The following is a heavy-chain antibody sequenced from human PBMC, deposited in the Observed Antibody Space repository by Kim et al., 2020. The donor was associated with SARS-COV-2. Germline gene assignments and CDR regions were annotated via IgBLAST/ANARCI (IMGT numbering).Heavy chain of an antibody. CDR3: ARGLKGDTFYYYYGMDV. CDR1: GFTFSNYA. V-gene: IGHV3-30*04. Sequence: GGSLRLSCAASGFTFSNYAMYWVRQAPGKGLEWVAVISYDGNKEHYIESVKGRFTVSRDNSKNTLDLEMNSLRAEDTAVYFCARGLKGDTFYYYYGMDVWGRGTTVTVSS. D-gene: IGHD2-21*01. CDR2: ISYDGNKE. J-gene: IGHJ6*02.